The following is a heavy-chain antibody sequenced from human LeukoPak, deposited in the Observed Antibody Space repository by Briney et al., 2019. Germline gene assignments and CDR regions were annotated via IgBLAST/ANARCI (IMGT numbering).Heavy chain of an antibody. V-gene: IGHV3-7*02. Sequence: PGGSLRLSCAASGXAFSGYWVSWVRQAPGKGREWVANIKQDGSEKWYVDSVKGRFTISRDNAKNSLSLQMNSLRAEDTAVYYCASKAGPHGMDVWGQGTTVTVSS. J-gene: IGHJ6*02. CDR3: ASKAGPHGMDV. CDR1: GXAFSGYW. CDR2: IKQDGSEK.